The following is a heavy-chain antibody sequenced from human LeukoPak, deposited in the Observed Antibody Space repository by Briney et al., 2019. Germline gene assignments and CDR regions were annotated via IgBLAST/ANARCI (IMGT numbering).Heavy chain of an antibody. CDR1: GFSFSSYV. CDR2: ISGSGGST. V-gene: IGHV3-23*01. J-gene: IGHJ4*02. Sequence: GGSLRLSCPASGFSFSSYVMSWVRQAPGKGLEWVSAISGSGGSTYYADSVKGRFTISRDNSKNTLYLQMNSLRAEDTAVYYCAKDGYSSGCYDYWGQGTLVTVSS. D-gene: IGHD6-19*01. CDR3: AKDGYSSGCYDY.